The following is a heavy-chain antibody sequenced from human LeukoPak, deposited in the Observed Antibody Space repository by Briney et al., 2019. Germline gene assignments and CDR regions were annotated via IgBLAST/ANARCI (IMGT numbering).Heavy chain of an antibody. CDR3: AKDYTAMVRGPDY. Sequence: AGGSLRLSCAASGFTFDDYAMHWVRQAPGKGLEWVSGISWNSGSIGYADSVKGRFTISRDNAKNSLYLQMNSLRAEETALYYCAKDYTAMVRGPDYWGQGTLVTVSS. D-gene: IGHD5-18*01. CDR2: ISWNSGSI. V-gene: IGHV3-9*01. CDR1: GFTFDDYA. J-gene: IGHJ4*02.